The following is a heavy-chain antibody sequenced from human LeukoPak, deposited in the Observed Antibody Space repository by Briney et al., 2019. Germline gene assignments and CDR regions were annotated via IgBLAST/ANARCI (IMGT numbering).Heavy chain of an antibody. Sequence: GGSLRLSCAASGFTFSDYYMNWVRQAPGKGLEWVSSISSSSTIYYADSVKGRFTISRGNAKNSLYLQMNSLRAEDTAVYYCARAADIVVVPAAMQWYFQHWGQGTLVTVSS. V-gene: IGHV3-69-1*01. CDR1: GFTFSDYY. D-gene: IGHD2-2*01. J-gene: IGHJ1*01. CDR2: ISSSSTI. CDR3: ARAADIVVVPAAMQWYFQH.